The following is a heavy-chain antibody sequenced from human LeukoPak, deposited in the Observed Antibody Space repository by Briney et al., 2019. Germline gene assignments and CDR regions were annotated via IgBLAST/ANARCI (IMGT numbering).Heavy chain of an antibody. CDR1: GFTFSSYG. Sequence: GRSLRLSCAASGFTFSSYGMHWVRQAPGKGLEWGAVIWYDGSNKYYADSVKGRFTISRDNSKNTLYLQMNSLRAEDTAVYYCARGVPAHAHAFDIWGQGTMVTVSS. D-gene: IGHD2-2*01. V-gene: IGHV3-33*01. CDR3: ARGVPAHAHAFDI. J-gene: IGHJ3*02. CDR2: IWYDGSNK.